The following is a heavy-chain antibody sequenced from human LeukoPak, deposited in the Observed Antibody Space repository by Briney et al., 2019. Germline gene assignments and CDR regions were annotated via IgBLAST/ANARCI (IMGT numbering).Heavy chain of an antibody. CDR1: GFTFSSYS. Sequence: GGSLRLSCAASGFTFSSYSMNWVRQAPGEGLEWVSSISSSSSYIYYADSVKGRFTISRDNARNSLYLQMNSLRAEDTAVYYCARDSDTAMAPDYWGQGTLVTVSS. V-gene: IGHV3-21*01. CDR3: ARDSDTAMAPDY. J-gene: IGHJ4*02. CDR2: ISSSSSYI. D-gene: IGHD5-18*01.